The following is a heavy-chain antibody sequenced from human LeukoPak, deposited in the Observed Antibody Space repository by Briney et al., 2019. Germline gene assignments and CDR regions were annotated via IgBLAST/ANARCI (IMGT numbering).Heavy chain of an antibody. V-gene: IGHV3-48*01. CDR3: AKDGVRGPMVRGVIITRGFDY. CDR1: VFTFSSYS. J-gene: IGHJ4*02. D-gene: IGHD3-10*01. CDR2: ISSRSNTI. Sequence: SLRLSCAASVFTFSSYSMNWVSQAPEKGLEWVSYISSRSNTISYADSARGRFPISRNNSKNTLSLQLNSLRPEDTAVYYCAKDGVRGPMVRGVIITRGFDYWGQGTLVTVSS.